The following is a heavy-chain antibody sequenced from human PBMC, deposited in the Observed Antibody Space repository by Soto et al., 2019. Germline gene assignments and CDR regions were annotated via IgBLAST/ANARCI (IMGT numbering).Heavy chain of an antibody. CDR3: AKDISRGIYSSSWYGGSDY. V-gene: IGHV3-9*01. J-gene: IGHJ4*02. CDR2: ISWNSGSI. CDR1: GFTFDDYA. Sequence: GGSLRLSCAASGFTFDDYAMHWVRQAPGKGLEWVSGISWNSGSIGYADSVKGRFTVSRDNAKNSLYLQMNSLRAEDTALYYCAKDISRGIYSSSWYGGSDYWGQGTLVTVSS. D-gene: IGHD6-13*01.